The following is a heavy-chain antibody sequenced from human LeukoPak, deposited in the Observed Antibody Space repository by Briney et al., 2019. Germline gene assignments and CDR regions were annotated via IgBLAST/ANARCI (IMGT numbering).Heavy chain of an antibody. Sequence: SETLSLTCTVSGGSISSSSYYWGWIRQPPGKGLEWIGRIYYSGSTYYKPSLKSRVTISVDTSKNQFSLKLSSVTAADTAVYYCARRGEDVLLWFGKLLDGPFDIWGQGTMVTVSS. CDR1: GGSISSSSYY. CDR2: IYYSGST. CDR3: ARRGEDVLLWFGKLLDGPFDI. J-gene: IGHJ3*02. D-gene: IGHD3-10*01. V-gene: IGHV4-39*01.